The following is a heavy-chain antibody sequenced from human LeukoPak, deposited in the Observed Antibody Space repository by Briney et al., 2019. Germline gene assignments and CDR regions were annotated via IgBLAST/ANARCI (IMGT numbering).Heavy chain of an antibody. CDR3: ARDPVTDDYGVY. Sequence: SETLCLTCTVSGGSISSGGYYWSWIRQHPGKGLEWIGYIYYSGSTYYNPSLKSRVTISVDTSKNQFSLKLSSVTAADTAVYYCARDPVTDDYGVYWGQGALVTVSS. J-gene: IGHJ4*02. CDR1: GGSISSGGYY. V-gene: IGHV4-31*03. CDR2: IYYSGST. D-gene: IGHD4-17*01.